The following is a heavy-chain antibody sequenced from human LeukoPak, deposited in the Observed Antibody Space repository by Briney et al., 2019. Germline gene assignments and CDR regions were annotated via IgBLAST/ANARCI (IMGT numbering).Heavy chain of an antibody. J-gene: IGHJ4*02. CDR1: GFTFSSFT. V-gene: IGHV3-21*01. CDR3: VREAAATLLDY. Sequence: GGSLRLSCAASGFTFSSFTMNWVRQAPGKGLEWVAAISSSSRDIFYADSVKGRFSISRDNTQNSLSLHMNSLRAEDTAVYYCVREAAATLLDYWGQGTLVTVSS. D-gene: IGHD1-26*01. CDR2: ISSSSRDI.